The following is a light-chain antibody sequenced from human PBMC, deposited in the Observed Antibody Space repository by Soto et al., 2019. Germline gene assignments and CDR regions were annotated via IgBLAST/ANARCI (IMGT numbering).Light chain of an antibody. V-gene: IGLV3-27*01. CDR3: YSAADNNWGV. J-gene: IGLJ2*01. CDR1: VLAKKY. Sequence: SYELTQPSSVSVSPGQTARITCSGDVLAKKYARWFQQKPGQAPVLVIYKDSERPSGISERFSGSSSGTTVTLTISGAQVEDEADYYCYSAADNNWGVFGGGTKLTVL. CDR2: KDS.